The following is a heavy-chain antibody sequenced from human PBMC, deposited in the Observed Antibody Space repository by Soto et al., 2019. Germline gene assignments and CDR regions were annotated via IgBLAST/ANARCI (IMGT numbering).Heavy chain of an antibody. J-gene: IGHJ6*02. D-gene: IGHD3-3*01. V-gene: IGHV4-39*01. Sequence: QLQLQESGPGLVKPSETLSLTCTVSGGSISSSSYYWGWIRQPPGKGLEWIGSIYYSGSTYYNPSLKSRVTISVDTSKNQFSLKLRSVTAADTAVYYCATPVLRFWDGMDVWGPGTTVTVSS. CDR1: GGSISSSSYY. CDR3: ATPVLRFWDGMDV. CDR2: IYYSGST.